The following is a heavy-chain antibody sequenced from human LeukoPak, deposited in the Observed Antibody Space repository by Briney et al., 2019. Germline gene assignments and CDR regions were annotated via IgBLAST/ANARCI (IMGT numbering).Heavy chain of an antibody. CDR1: GRSISSYY. D-gene: IGHD3-10*01. CDR2: IYYTGTT. CDR3: ARGGVPSFDY. J-gene: IGHJ4*02. Sequence: SESLSLTCTVSGRSISSYYWSWIRQPPGKGLEWIGYIYYTGTTSYNPSLKSRVTISVDTSKSQFSLKLSSVTAADTALYYCARGGVPSFDYWGQGTLVTVSS. V-gene: IGHV4-59*01.